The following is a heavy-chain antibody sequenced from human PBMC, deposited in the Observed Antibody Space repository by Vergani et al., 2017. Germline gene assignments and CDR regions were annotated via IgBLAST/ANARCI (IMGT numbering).Heavy chain of an antibody. CDR1: GYTFTSYG. CDR2: ISAYNGNT. CDR3: ARGTYYDFWSGYSGHRDWFDP. Sequence: QVQLVQSGAEVKTPGASVTVSCKASGYTFTSYGISWVRQAPGQGLEWMGWISAYNGNTNYAQKLQGRVTMTTDTSTSTAYMELRSLRSDDTAVYYCARGTYYDFWSGYSGHRDWFDPWGQGTLVTVSS. J-gene: IGHJ5*02. D-gene: IGHD3-3*01. V-gene: IGHV1-18*01.